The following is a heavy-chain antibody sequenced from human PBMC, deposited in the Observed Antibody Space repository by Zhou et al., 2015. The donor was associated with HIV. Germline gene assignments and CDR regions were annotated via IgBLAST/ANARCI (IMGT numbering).Heavy chain of an antibody. CDR3: ALLEGVTMIVVAYYYYGMDV. Sequence: QVQLVQSGAEVKKPGSSVKVSCKASGGTFSSYAISWVRQAPGQGLEWMGGIIPIFGTANYAQKFQGRVTITADESTSTAYMELSSLRSEDTAVYYCALLEGVTMIVVAYYYYGMDVWGQGTTVTVSS. CDR1: GGTFSSYA. CDR2: IIPIFGTA. V-gene: IGHV1-69*01. D-gene: IGHD3-22*01. J-gene: IGHJ6*02.